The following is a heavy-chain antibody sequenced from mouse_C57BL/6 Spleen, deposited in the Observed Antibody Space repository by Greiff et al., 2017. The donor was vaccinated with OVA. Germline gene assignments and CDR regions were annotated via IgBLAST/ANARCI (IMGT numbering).Heavy chain of an antibody. Sequence: QVQLQQPGAELVRPGTSVKLSCKASGYTFTSYWMHWVKQRPGQGLEWIGVIDPSDSYTNYNQKFKGKATLTVETSSSTAYMQRSSLTSEDSAVYYCARDPYYDYDGGFAYWGQGTLVTVSA. J-gene: IGHJ3*01. V-gene: IGHV1-59*01. CDR3: ARDPYYDYDGGFAY. CDR2: IDPSDSYT. D-gene: IGHD2-4*01. CDR1: GYTFTSYW.